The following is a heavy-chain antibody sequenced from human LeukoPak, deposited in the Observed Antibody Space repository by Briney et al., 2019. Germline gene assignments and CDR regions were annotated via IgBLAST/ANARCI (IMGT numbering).Heavy chain of an antibody. Sequence: GGSLRLSCAASRFTFSSYGMSWVRQAPGKGLEWVSAISGSGGSTYYADSVKGRFTISRDNSKNTLYLQMNSLKTEDTAVYYCTTGSSNWGQGTLVTVSS. J-gene: IGHJ4*02. D-gene: IGHD6-13*01. CDR3: TTGSSN. V-gene: IGHV3-23*01. CDR1: RFTFSSYG. CDR2: ISGSGGST.